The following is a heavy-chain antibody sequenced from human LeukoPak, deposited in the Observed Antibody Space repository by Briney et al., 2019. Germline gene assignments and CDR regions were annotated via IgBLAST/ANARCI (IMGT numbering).Heavy chain of an antibody. CDR1: GGTFSSYA. CDR3: ARGGFLEWLLFDY. V-gene: IGHV1-46*01. J-gene: IGHJ4*02. CDR2: INPSGGST. Sequence: GASVKVSCKASGGTFSSYAISWVRQAPGQGLEWMGIINPSGGSTSYAQKFQGRVTMTRDTSTSTVYMELSSLRSEDTAVYYCARGGFLEWLLFDYWGQGTLVTVSS. D-gene: IGHD3-3*01.